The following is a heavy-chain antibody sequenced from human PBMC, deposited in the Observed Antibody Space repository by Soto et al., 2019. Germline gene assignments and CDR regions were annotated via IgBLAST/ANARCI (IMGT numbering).Heavy chain of an antibody. CDR1: GFTFSSYA. Sequence: GGSLRLSCAASGFTFSSYAMSWVRQAPGKGLEWVSAISGSGGSTFYADSVKGRFTISKDNSKNTLYLQMNSLRAEDTAVYYCAKDRSPYDSVTGYYDHDAFDIWGQGTMVTVSS. CDR2: ISGSGGST. D-gene: IGHD3-9*01. J-gene: IGHJ3*02. CDR3: AKDRSPYDSVTGYYDHDAFDI. V-gene: IGHV3-23*01.